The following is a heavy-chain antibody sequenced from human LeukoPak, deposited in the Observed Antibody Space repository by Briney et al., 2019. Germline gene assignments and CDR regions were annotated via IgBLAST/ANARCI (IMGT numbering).Heavy chain of an antibody. CDR1: GYTFTSYD. CDR3: ARDQHYYGSGSYYIDP. D-gene: IGHD3-10*01. J-gene: IGHJ5*02. Sequence: ASVKVSCKASGYTFTSYDINWVRQATGQGLEWMGWMNPNSGNTGYAQKFQGRVTITRNTSISTAYMELSSLRSEDTAVYYCARDQHYYGSGSYYIDPWGQGTLVTVSS. CDR2: MNPNSGNT. V-gene: IGHV1-8*03.